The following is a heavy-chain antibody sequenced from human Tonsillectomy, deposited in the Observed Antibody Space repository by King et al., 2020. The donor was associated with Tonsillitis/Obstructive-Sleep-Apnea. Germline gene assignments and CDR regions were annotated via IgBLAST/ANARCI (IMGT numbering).Heavy chain of an antibody. Sequence: VQLVESGGGLVQPGGSLRLSCAASGFSFSSYAMAWVRQAPGKGLEWFSAICGSGGRTCYADSLKGRFTISIDNSKNTLYLQLNSLRAEDTAVYYCSKDPPRGGVTGGRAFDIWGQGTMVTVSS. CDR1: GFSFSSYA. V-gene: IGHV3-23*04. CDR2: ICGSGGRT. D-gene: IGHD3-16*01. CDR3: SKDPPRGGVTGGRAFDI. J-gene: IGHJ3*02.